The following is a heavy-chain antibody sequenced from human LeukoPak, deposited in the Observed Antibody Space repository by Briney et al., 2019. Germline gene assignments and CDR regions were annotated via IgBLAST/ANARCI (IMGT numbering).Heavy chain of an antibody. Sequence: ASVKVSCKISGYTFTDCFIHWVRQAPGQGLEWMGWTSPKSGDRKCTQKFQGRVTMTRDTSISTVYMELDRLTFDDTAVYFCARDNYRTLDYWGQGSLVTVSS. V-gene: IGHV1-2*02. J-gene: IGHJ4*02. CDR2: TSPKSGDR. CDR1: GYTFTDCF. CDR3: ARDNYRTLDY. D-gene: IGHD4-11*01.